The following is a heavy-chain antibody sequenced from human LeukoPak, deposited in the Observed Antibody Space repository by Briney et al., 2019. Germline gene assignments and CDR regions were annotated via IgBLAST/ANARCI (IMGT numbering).Heavy chain of an antibody. J-gene: IGHJ6*03. V-gene: IGHV5-51*01. CDR3: ARLSDPLFYYDSSGSHMDV. CDR2: IYPGDSDT. Sequence: GESLKISCKGSGYSFTSYWIGWVRQMPGKGLEWMGIIYPGDSDTRYSPSFQGQVTISADKSISTAYLQWSSLKASDTAMYYCARLSDPLFYYDSSGSHMDVWGKGTTVTVSS. CDR1: GYSFTSYW. D-gene: IGHD3-22*01.